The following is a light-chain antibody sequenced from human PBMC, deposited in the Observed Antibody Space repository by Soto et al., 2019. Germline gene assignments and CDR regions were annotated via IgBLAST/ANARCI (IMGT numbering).Light chain of an antibody. Sequence: EIVLTQSPATLSSSPGERATLSCRASQSVSSSLAWYQQKPGQAPRLLIYGASNRACGIPARFSGSGSGTDFTLTISSLEPEDFAVYYWQQRSNWPVTFGQGTRLEIK. CDR3: QQRSNWPVT. V-gene: IGKV3-11*01. CDR1: QSVSSS. J-gene: IGKJ5*01. CDR2: GAS.